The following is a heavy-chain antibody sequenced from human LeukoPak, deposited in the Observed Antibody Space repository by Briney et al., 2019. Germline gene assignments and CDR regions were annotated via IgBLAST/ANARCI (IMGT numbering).Heavy chain of an antibody. CDR3: AREGTVKYYYDSSGSEDAFDI. CDR2: INHSGST. J-gene: IGHJ3*02. Sequence: SETLSLTCAVYGGSFSGYYWSWIRQPPGKGLEWIGEINHSGSTNYNPSLKSRVTISVDTSKNQFSLKLSSVTAADTAVYYCAREGTVKYYYDSSGSEDAFDIWGQGTMVTVSS. V-gene: IGHV4-34*01. D-gene: IGHD3-22*01. CDR1: GGSFSGYY.